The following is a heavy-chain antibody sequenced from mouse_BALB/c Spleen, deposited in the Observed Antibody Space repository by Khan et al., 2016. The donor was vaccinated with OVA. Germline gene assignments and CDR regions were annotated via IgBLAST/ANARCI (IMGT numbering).Heavy chain of an antibody. V-gene: IGHV5-6*01. CDR3: ARLTYYYNSEGFAY. CDR1: GFTFSTYG. J-gene: IGHJ3*01. D-gene: IGHD1-1*01. Sequence: EVQLQESGGDLVKTGGSLKLSCAASGFTFSTYGMSWVRQTPDKRLEWVATISSGGHYTYYIDSVKGRFTFSRDNAKNILYLQMTSLRSEDTAMYYCARLTYYYNSEGFAYWGQGTLVTVSA. CDR2: ISSGGHYT.